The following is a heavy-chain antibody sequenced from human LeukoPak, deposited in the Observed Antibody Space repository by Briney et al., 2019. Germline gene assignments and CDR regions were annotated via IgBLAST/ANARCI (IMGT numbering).Heavy chain of an antibody. J-gene: IGHJ4*02. CDR1: GFTFSRYW. CDR2: ISGSGGST. Sequence: GGSLRLSCAASGFTFSRYWMHWVRQAPGKGLEWVSAISGSGGSTYYADSVKGRFTISRDNAKNTLYLQMNSLRAEDTAVYYCARGTHKYYYGSGSYYIGAYFDYWGQGTLVTVSS. CDR3: ARGTHKYYYGSGSYYIGAYFDY. V-gene: IGHV3-74*01. D-gene: IGHD3-10*01.